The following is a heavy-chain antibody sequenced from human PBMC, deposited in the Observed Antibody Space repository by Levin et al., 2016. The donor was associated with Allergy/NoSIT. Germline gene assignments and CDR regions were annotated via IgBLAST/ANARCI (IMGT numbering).Heavy chain of an antibody. J-gene: IGHJ3*02. CDR1: GASISSGGYF. V-gene: IGHV4-31*03. D-gene: IGHD5-24*01. Sequence: LRLSCTVSGASISSGGYFWNWIRQHPGKGLEWIGYFYYSGSTYYKPSLQSRLSISLDTSKNQFSLRLTSVTAADSAVYYCARTRDGYNVPRYGAFDIWGQGTVVTVSS. CDR2: FYYSGST. CDR3: ARTRDGYNVPRYGAFDI.